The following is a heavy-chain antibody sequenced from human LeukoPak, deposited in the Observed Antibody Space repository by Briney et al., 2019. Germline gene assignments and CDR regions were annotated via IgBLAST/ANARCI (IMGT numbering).Heavy chain of an antibody. Sequence: PSETLSLTCAVYGGSFSGYYWSWIRQPPGKGREWMGEINHSGSTNYNPSLKSRVTISVDTSKNQFSLKLSSVTAADTAVYYCARVSQYYDFWSGPHYYMDVWGKGTTVTVSS. D-gene: IGHD3-3*01. CDR2: INHSGST. J-gene: IGHJ6*03. CDR1: GGSFSGYY. V-gene: IGHV4-34*01. CDR3: ARVSQYYDFWSGPHYYMDV.